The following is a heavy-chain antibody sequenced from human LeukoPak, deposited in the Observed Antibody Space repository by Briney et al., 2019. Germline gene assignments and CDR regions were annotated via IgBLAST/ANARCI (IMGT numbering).Heavy chain of an antibody. CDR2: MNPNSGNT. Sequence: ASAKVSCKASGYSFTSYDINWVRQATGQGLEWMGWMNPNSGNTGYAQKFQGRVTMTRNTSISTAYMELSSLRSEDTAVYYCARGSYYDFWSGYFSPFDYYYYMDVWGKGTTVTVSS. J-gene: IGHJ6*03. D-gene: IGHD3-3*01. CDR3: ARGSYYDFWSGYFSPFDYYYYMDV. CDR1: GYSFTSYD. V-gene: IGHV1-8*01.